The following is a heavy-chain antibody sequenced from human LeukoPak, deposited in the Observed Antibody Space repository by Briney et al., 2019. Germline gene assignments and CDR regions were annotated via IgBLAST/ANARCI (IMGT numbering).Heavy chain of an antibody. Sequence: GASVKVSCKVSGYTLTELSMHWVRQAPGKGLEWMGGFDPEDGETIYAQKFQGRVTMTEDTSTDTAYMELSSLRSEDTAMYYCATWARGIVVVTLDYWGQGTLVTVSS. CDR2: FDPEDGET. J-gene: IGHJ4*02. CDR1: GYTLTELS. D-gene: IGHD3-22*01. CDR3: ATWARGIVVVTLDY. V-gene: IGHV1-24*01.